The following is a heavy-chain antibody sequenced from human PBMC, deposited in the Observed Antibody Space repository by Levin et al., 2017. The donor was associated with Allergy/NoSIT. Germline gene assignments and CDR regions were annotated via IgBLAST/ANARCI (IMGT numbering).Heavy chain of an antibody. D-gene: IGHD6-19*01. V-gene: IGHV3-23*01. J-gene: IGHJ5*02. Sequence: QTSETLSLTCAASGFTFSSYAMSWVRQAPGKGLEWVSAISGSGGSTYYADSVKGRFTISRDNSKNTLYLQMNSLRAEDTAVYYCAKDLGRAGTFSWFDPWGQGTLVTVSS. CDR1: GFTFSSYA. CDR2: ISGSGGST. CDR3: AKDLGRAGTFSWFDP.